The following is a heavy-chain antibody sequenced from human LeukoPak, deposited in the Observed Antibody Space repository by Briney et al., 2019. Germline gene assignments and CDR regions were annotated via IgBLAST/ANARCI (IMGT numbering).Heavy chain of an antibody. CDR3: ARDPGYRRLFDY. CDR1: GGSISSGSYY. Sequence: SPSQTLSLTCTVSGGSISSGSYYWSWIRQPAGKGLEWIGRIYTSGSTNYNPSLKSRVTISVDTSKNQFSLKLSSVTAADTAVYYCARDPGYRRLFDYWGQGTLVTVSS. V-gene: IGHV4-61*02. J-gene: IGHJ4*02. CDR2: IYTSGST. D-gene: IGHD5-18*01.